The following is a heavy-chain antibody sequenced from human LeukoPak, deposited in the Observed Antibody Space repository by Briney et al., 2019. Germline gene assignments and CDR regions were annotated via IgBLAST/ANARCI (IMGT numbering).Heavy chain of an antibody. CDR2: IYPGDSDT. CDR3: ARVPDYDILTGYYGFGAFDI. Sequence: GESLKISCKGFGYSFTSYWIGWVRPMPGKGLEWMGIIYPGDSDTRYSPSFQGQVTISADKSISTAYLQWSSLKASDTAMYYCARVPDYDILTGYYGFGAFDIWGQGTMVTASS. D-gene: IGHD3-9*01. V-gene: IGHV5-51*01. J-gene: IGHJ3*02. CDR1: GYSFTSYW.